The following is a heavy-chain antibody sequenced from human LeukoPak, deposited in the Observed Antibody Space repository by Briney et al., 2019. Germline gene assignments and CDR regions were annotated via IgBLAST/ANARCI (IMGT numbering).Heavy chain of an antibody. V-gene: IGHV3-30*18. CDR2: ISYDGSNK. CDR3: AKDFSIAVAGMVDGY. J-gene: IGHJ4*02. D-gene: IGHD6-19*01. Sequence: GGSLRLSCAASGFTFSSYGMHWVRQAPGKGLEWVAVISYDGSNKYYADSVKGRFTISRDNSKNTLYLQMNSLRAEDTAVYYCAKDFSIAVAGMVDGYWGQGTLVTVSS. CDR1: GFTFSSYG.